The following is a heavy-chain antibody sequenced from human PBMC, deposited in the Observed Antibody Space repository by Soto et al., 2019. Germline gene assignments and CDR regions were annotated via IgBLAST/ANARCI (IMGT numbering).Heavy chain of an antibody. D-gene: IGHD6-13*01. CDR2: IYHSGST. CDR1: GGSISSGGYS. J-gene: IGHJ4*02. V-gene: IGHV4-30-2*01. CDR3: ARAQLSGYSSSWLLDY. Sequence: QLQLQESGSGLVKPSQTLSLTCAVSGGSISSGGYSWSWIRQPPGKGLEWIGYIYHSGSTYYNPSLKSRVTISVDRSKNQFSLKLSSVTAADTAVYYCARAQLSGYSSSWLLDYWGQGTLVTVSS.